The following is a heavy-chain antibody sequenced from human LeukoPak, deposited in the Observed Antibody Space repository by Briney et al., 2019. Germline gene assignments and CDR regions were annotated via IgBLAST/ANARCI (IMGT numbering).Heavy chain of an antibody. CDR3: AGGKLGYYGSGTNYYYYYYGMDV. CDR2: IYYSGST. J-gene: IGHJ6*02. D-gene: IGHD3-10*01. Sequence: PSETLSLTCTVSGGSISSYYWSWIRQPPGKGLEWIGYIYYSGSTNYNPSLKSRVTISVDTSKNQFSLKLSSVAAADTAVYYCAGGKLGYYGSGTNYYYYYYGMDVWGQGTTVTVSS. CDR1: GGSISSYY. V-gene: IGHV4-59*08.